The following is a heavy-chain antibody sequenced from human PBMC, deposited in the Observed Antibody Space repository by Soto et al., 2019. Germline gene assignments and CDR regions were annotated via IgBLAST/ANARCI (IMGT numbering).Heavy chain of an antibody. V-gene: IGHV3-7*01. CDR1: GFTFSSYW. CDR2: IKQDGSEK. J-gene: IGHJ6*03. Sequence: PGGSLRLSCAASGFTFSSYWMSWVRQAPGKGLEWVANIKQDGSEKYYVDSVMGRFTISRDNAKNSLYLQMNSLRAEDTAVYYCARSEADHSYYYYMDVWGKGTTVTVSS. CDR3: ARSEADHSYYYYMDV.